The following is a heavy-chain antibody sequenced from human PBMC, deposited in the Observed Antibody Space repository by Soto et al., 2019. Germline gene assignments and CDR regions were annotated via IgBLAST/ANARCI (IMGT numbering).Heavy chain of an antibody. D-gene: IGHD4-17*01. CDR2: ISYSGNT. CDR1: GGSVSSGSYY. Sequence: QVQLQESGPGLVKPSETLSLTCTVSGGSVSSGSYYWSWIRQPPGKGLEWIGYISYSGNTNYNPSLKSRVTTSLDTSKNQVSLKLSSVTAADTAVYYCAREPTTVTNYYYYALDVWGQGTTVTVSS. J-gene: IGHJ6*02. CDR3: AREPTTVTNYYYYALDV. V-gene: IGHV4-61*01.